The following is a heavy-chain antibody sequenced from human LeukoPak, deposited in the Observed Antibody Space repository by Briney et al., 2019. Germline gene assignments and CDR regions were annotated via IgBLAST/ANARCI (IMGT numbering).Heavy chain of an antibody. CDR3: ARDWPVEDGSGRPHFDY. D-gene: IGHD3-10*01. CDR1: GGSFIGYY. Sequence: SETLSITCAVYGGSFIGYYWSWIRQPPGKGLEWIGEINHSGSTNYNPSLKSRVTISVDTSKNKFSLKLSSVTAADTAVYYCARDWPVEDGSGRPHFDYWGQGTLVTVSS. J-gene: IGHJ4*02. V-gene: IGHV4-34*01. CDR2: INHSGST.